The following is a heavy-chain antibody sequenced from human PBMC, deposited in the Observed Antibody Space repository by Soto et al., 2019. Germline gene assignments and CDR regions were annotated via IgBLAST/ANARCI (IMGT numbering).Heavy chain of an antibody. CDR2: IYTSGST. Sequence: SETLSLTCTVPGGSISSYYWSWIRQPAGKGLEWIGRIYTSGSTNYNPSPKNRVTMSVDTSKNQFSLKLCSVTAADTAVYYCARANDSSWWRYYYYGMDVWGQGTTVTVSS. CDR1: GGSISSYY. V-gene: IGHV4-4*07. D-gene: IGHD6-13*01. J-gene: IGHJ6*02. CDR3: ARANDSSWWRYYYYGMDV.